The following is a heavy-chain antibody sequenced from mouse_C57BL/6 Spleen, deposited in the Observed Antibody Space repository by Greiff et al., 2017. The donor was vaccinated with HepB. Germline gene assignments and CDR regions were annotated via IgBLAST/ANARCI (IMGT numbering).Heavy chain of an antibody. Sequence: EVQLVESGPGMVKPSQSLSLTCTVTGYSITSGYDWHWIRHFPGNKLEWMGYISYSGSTNYNPSLKSRISITHDTSKNHFFLKLNSVTTEDTATYYCARGLPRGWYFDVWGTGTTVTVSS. CDR2: ISYSGST. D-gene: IGHD2-4*01. CDR1: GYSITSGYD. CDR3: ARGLPRGWYFDV. V-gene: IGHV3-1*01. J-gene: IGHJ1*03.